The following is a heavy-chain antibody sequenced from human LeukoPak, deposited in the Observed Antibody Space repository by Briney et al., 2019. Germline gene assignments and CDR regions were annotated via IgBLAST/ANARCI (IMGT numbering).Heavy chain of an antibody. CDR1: GGSISGYY. Sequence: SETLSLTCTVSGGSISGYYWSWIRQPPGKGLEWIGYIYYSGSTDYNASLKSRVTISVDTSKNQFSLKLYSVTAADTAVYYCARHHHLDNSGYYPGSYYYGMGVWGQGTTVTVSS. CDR2: IYYSGST. J-gene: IGHJ6*02. V-gene: IGHV4-59*01. CDR3: ARHHHLDNSGYYPGSYYYGMGV. D-gene: IGHD3-22*01.